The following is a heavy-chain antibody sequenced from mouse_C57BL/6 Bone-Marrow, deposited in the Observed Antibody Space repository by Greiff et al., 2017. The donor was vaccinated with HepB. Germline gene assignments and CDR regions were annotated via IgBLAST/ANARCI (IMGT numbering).Heavy chain of an antibody. CDR1: GYTFTSYW. Sequence: QVQLKQPGAELVKPGASVKLSCKASGYTFTSYWMQWVKQRPGQGLEWIGEIDPSDSYTNYNQKFKGKATLTLDTSSSTAYMQLSSLTSEDSAVYYCARMYGNYGRAMDYWGQGTSVTVSS. CDR3: ARMYGNYGRAMDY. CDR2: IDPSDSYT. J-gene: IGHJ4*01. V-gene: IGHV1-50*01. D-gene: IGHD2-10*02.